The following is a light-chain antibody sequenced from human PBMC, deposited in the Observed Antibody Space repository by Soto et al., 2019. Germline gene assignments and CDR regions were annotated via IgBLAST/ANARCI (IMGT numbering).Light chain of an antibody. CDR3: SSSTTRSTLGGV. V-gene: IGLV2-14*01. CDR1: SSDVGGYNY. J-gene: IGLJ1*01. CDR2: DVS. Sequence: QSVLTQPASVSGSPGQSITISCTGTSSDVGGYNYVSWYQQHPGKAPKLMIYDVSNRPSGVSDRFSGSKSGNTASLTTSGLQAEDEADYYCSSSTTRSTLGGVFGTGTKLTVL.